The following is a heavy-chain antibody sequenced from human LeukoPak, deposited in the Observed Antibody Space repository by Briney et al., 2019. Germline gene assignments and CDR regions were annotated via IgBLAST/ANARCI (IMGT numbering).Heavy chain of an antibody. V-gene: IGHV4-61*01. CDR1: GGSFSSGSYY. CDR3: AREGPMGDIDY. CDR2: IYYSGST. J-gene: IGHJ4*02. Sequence: SETLSLTCTVSGGSFSSGSYYWSWIRQPPGTGLEWIGYIYYSGSTNYNPSLKSRVTISVDTSKNQFSLKLSSVTAADTAVYYCAREGPMGDIDYWGQGTLITVSS. D-gene: IGHD3-16*01.